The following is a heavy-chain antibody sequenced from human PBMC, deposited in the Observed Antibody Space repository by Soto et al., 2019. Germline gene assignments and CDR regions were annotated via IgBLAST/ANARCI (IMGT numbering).Heavy chain of an antibody. Sequence: LSLTCTVSGVSLNSGHYYWVWILHSPGKGLAWIASIYYDESTYYNASLKSRVTISTDKPKNQFSLTLKSVTAADTAVYYCGKVLIGATRHTDVDSWGQGALVT. J-gene: IGHJ4*02. CDR3: GKVLIGATRHTDVDS. CDR2: IYYDEST. D-gene: IGHD2-15*01. CDR1: GVSLNSGHYY. V-gene: IGHV4-39*01.